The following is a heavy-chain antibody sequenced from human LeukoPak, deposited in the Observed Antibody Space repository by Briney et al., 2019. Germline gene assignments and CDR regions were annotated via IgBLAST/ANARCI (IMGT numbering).Heavy chain of an antibody. CDR3: ARRNRKCITGTRGLCYFDY. D-gene: IGHD1-20*01. J-gene: IGHJ4*02. CDR2: IYYSGST. V-gene: IGHV4-39*01. Sequence: SETLSLTCTVSGGSISSSSYYWGWIRQPPGKGLEWIGSIYYSGSTYYNPSLKSRVTISVDTSKDQFSLKLSSVTAADTAVYYCARRNRKCITGTRGLCYFDYWGQGTLVTVSS. CDR1: GGSISSSSYY.